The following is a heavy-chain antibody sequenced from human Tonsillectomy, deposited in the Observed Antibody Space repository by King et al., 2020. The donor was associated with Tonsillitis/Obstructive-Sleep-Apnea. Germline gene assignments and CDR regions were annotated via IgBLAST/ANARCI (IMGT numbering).Heavy chain of an antibody. V-gene: IGHV3-30*18. Sequence: VQLVESWGGVVQPGRFLRLSCAASGFTFSSYVMHWVRQVQGKGLEWVAIIYDVGRNKFYADSVKGLFTISSDNSKNTLYLQKNSLRAEDTAVYYCAKVYGDYFPDALDIWGQGTMVTVSS. J-gene: IGHJ3*02. CDR1: GFTFSSYV. CDR3: AKVYGDYFPDALDI. D-gene: IGHD4-17*01. CDR2: IYDVGRNK.